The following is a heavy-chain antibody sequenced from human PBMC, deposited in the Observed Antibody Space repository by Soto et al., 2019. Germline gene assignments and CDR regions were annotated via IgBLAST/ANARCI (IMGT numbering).Heavy chain of an antibody. CDR3: ARENRLGTYYFDS. J-gene: IGHJ4*02. V-gene: IGHV4-4*07. Sequence: SETLTLTCTVSGGSISSYYWSWIRQPAGKGLEWIGRIYTSGSTNYNPSLRSRVTISIDRSKNQFSLDLTSVTAADTAVYFCARENRLGTYYFDSWGQGILVTV. CDR1: GGSISSYY. D-gene: IGHD7-27*01. CDR2: IYTSGST.